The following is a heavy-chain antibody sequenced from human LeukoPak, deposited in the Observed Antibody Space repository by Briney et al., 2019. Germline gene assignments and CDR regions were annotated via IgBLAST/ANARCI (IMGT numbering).Heavy chain of an antibody. D-gene: IGHD3-3*01. CDR3: AKEESGPMGFDY. V-gene: IGHV3-48*01. Sequence: GGSLRLSCAASGFTFSSYSMNWVRQAPGKGLEWVSYIGISSSTIDYADSVKGRFTISRDNSKNTLYLQMNSLRAEDTAVYYCAKEESGPMGFDYWGQGTLVTVSS. J-gene: IGHJ4*02. CDR2: IGISSSTI. CDR1: GFTFSSYS.